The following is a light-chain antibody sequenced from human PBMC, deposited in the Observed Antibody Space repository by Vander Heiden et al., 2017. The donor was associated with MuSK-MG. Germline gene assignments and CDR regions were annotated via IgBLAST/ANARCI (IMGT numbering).Light chain of an antibody. CDR1: QSISSY. Sequence: DTQMTQSPSSLSASVGDRVTITCRASQSISSYLSWYQQKPGKAPKLMIYAASSLQSGVPSRFSGSGSGADFTLTISRQQPEDFATYYCQQSYSTLPLTFGGGTKVEIK. V-gene: IGKV1-39*01. J-gene: IGKJ4*01. CDR2: AAS. CDR3: QQSYSTLPLT.